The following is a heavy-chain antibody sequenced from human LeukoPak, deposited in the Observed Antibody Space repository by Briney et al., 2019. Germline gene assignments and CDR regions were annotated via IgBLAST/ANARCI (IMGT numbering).Heavy chain of an antibody. CDR3: AKDLPSYGQFDY. CDR2: IRYDGSNK. CDR1: GFTFSSYG. V-gene: IGHV3-30*02. Sequence: GGSLRLSCAASGFTFSSYGMSWVRQAPGKGLEWVAFIRYDGSNKYYADSVKGRFTISRDNSKNTLYLQMNSLRAEDTAVYYCAKDLPSYGQFDYWGQRTLVTVSS. J-gene: IGHJ4*02. D-gene: IGHD4-17*01.